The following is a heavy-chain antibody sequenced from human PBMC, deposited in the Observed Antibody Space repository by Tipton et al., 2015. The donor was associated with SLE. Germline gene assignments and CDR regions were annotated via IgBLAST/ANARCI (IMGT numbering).Heavy chain of an antibody. CDR2: FHYSGTT. D-gene: IGHD2-15*01. CDR1: GVSLSSHY. Sequence: TLSLTFTVSGVSLSSHYWSWIRQSPGKGLEWIGYFHYSGTTNYNPSLRGRVTVSVDTSKNQFSLHLSSVTAADTAVYYCARGSGGSVAFDIWGQGTMVTVSS. J-gene: IGHJ3*02. V-gene: IGHV4-59*11. CDR3: ARGSGGSVAFDI.